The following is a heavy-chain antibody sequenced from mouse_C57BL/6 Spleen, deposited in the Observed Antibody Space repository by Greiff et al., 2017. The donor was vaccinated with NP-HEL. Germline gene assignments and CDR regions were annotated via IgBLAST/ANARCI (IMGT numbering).Heavy chain of an antibody. CDR1: GYTFTDYN. V-gene: IGHV1-18*01. D-gene: IGHD4-1*01. CDR2: INPNNGGT. J-gene: IGHJ1*03. Sequence: EVQLQQSGPELVKPGASVKIPCKASGYTFTDYNMDWVKQSHGKSLEWIGDINPNNGGTIYNQKFKGKATLTVDKSSSTAYMELRSLTSEDTAVYYCARWGHYWDGGYFDVWGTGTTVTVSS. CDR3: ARWGHYWDGGYFDV.